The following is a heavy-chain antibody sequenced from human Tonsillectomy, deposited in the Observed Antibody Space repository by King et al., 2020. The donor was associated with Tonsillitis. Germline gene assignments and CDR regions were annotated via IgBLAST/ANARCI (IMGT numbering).Heavy chain of an antibody. J-gene: IGHJ3*02. CDR3: AKHATSPFVVVVAATLDAFDI. V-gene: IGHV3-23*04. Sequence: VQLVESGGGLVQPGGSLRLSCAASGFTFSNYALSWVRQGPGKGLEWVAVISGSGSSSYYADSVKGRFTVSRDNSKNTVYLQINSLRAEDTAVYYCAKHATSPFVVVVAATLDAFDIWGQGTMVTVSS. CDR1: GFTFSNYA. CDR2: ISGSGSSS. D-gene: IGHD2-15*01.